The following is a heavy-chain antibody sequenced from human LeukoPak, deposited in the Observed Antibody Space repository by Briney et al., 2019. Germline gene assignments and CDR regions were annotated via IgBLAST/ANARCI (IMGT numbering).Heavy chain of an antibody. J-gene: IGHJ4*02. V-gene: IGHV4-38-2*02. D-gene: IGHD3-10*01. CDR2: IYHSGST. CDR3: ARDGLLWFGSPFDY. Sequence: SETLSLTCTVSGYSISSGYYWGWIRQPPGKGLEWIGSIYHSGSTYYNPSLKSRVTISVDTSKNQFSLKLSSVTAADTAVYYCARDGLLWFGSPFDYWGQGTLVTVSS. CDR1: GYSISSGYY.